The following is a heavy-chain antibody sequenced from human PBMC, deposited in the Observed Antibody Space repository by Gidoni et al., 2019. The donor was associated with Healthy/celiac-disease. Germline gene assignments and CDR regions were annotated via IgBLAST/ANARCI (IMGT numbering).Heavy chain of an antibody. CDR3: ARGSSGSSGSYYEYYYYGMDV. Sequence: QVQLVQSGAEVKKPGSSVKVSCKASGGTFRSYTISWVRQAPGQGLEWMGRIIPILGIANYAQKFQGRVTITADKSTSTAYMELSSLRSEDTAVYYCARGSSGSSGSYYEYYYYGMDVWGQGTTVTVSS. CDR2: IIPILGIA. D-gene: IGHD1-26*01. V-gene: IGHV1-69*02. CDR1: GGTFRSYT. J-gene: IGHJ6*02.